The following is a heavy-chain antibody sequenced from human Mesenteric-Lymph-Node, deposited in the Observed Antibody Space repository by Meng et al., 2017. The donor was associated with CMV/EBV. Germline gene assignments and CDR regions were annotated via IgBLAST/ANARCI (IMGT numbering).Heavy chain of an antibody. V-gene: IGHV3-23*01. CDR3: ARARAHDY. CDR2: ASGGGGSR. Sequence: GESLKISCTASGFTFRSYVMSWVRQAPGKGLEWVSGASGGGGSRFYADSVKGRFTVSRDNSKKTLFLQMNSLRAEDTAVYFCARARAHDYWGQGTLVTVSS. J-gene: IGHJ4*02. CDR1: GFTFRSYV.